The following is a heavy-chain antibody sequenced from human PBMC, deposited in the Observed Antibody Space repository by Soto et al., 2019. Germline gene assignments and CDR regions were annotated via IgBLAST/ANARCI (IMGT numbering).Heavy chain of an antibody. D-gene: IGHD4-17*01. CDR3: ARDADYGSLDY. CDR1: GDSISDSYH. J-gene: IGHJ4*02. Sequence: QVHLQESGPGLVKPSETLSLTCSVSGDSISDSYHWTWIRQPPGKGLEWIGYIYSSGSTDYKPSLKSRVTISVATSKNQFSLKLNSVTAADTAVYYCARDADYGSLDYWGQGTLVTVSS. CDR2: IYSSGST. V-gene: IGHV4-59*01.